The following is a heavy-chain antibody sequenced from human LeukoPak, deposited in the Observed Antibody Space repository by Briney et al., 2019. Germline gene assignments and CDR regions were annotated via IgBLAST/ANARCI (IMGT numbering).Heavy chain of an antibody. D-gene: IGHD3-22*01. V-gene: IGHV3-33*01. CDR2: IWYDGSNK. CDR1: GFTFSSYG. Sequence: PGGSLRLSCAASGFTFSSYGMHWVRQAPGKGLEWVAVIWYDGSNKYYADSVKGRFTISRDNSKNTLYLQMNSLRAEDTAVYYCAREVVVSFFDHWGQGTLVTVSS. CDR3: AREVVVSFFDH. J-gene: IGHJ4*02.